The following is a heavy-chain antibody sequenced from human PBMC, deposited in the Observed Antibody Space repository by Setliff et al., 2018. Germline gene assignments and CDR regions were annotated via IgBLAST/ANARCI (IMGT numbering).Heavy chain of an antibody. CDR2: IYHSGST. Sequence: KPSETLSLTCTVSGGSISSSSYYWGWIRQPPGKGLEWIGSIYHSGSTYYNPSLKSRVTISVDTSKNQFSRKLTSVTAADTAVYYCARRGRGAGRRTDAFDIWGQGTMVT. D-gene: IGHD3-16*01. V-gene: IGHV4-39*01. CDR3: ARRGRGAGRRTDAFDI. CDR1: GGSISSSSYY. J-gene: IGHJ3*02.